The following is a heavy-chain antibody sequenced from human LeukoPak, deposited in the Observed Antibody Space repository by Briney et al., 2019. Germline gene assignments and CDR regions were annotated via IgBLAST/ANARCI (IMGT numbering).Heavy chain of an antibody. CDR1: GFTFNNYA. CDR2: ISGSGVTT. D-gene: IGHD2-21*01. CDR3: AKGLAHGSDY. J-gene: IGHJ4*02. V-gene: IGHV3-23*01. Sequence: GGSLRLSCAASGFTFNNYAMSWVRQAPGKGLDWVSAISGSGVTTYYADSVKGRFTISRDNSRNTLYLQMNSLRAEDTAVYYCAKGLAHGSDYWGQGTLVTVSS.